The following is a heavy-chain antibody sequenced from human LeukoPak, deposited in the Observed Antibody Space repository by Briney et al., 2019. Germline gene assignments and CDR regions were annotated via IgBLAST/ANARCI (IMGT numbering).Heavy chain of an antibody. CDR2: ISSSSSYI. V-gene: IGHV3-21*01. D-gene: IGHD3-10*01. J-gene: IGHJ5*02. CDR1: GFTFSSYS. Sequence: GGSLRLSCAASGFTFSSYSMNWVRQAPGKGLEWVSSISSSSSYIYYADSVKGRFTISRDNAKNSLYLQMNSLRAEDTAVYYCARGPPLDGSGYNWFDPWGQGGLVTVSS. CDR3: ARGPPLDGSGYNWFDP.